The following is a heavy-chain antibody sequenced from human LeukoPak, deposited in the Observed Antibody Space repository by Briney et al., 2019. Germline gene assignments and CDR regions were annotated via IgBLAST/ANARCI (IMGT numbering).Heavy chain of an antibody. J-gene: IGHJ4*02. CDR1: GYSISSGYY. D-gene: IGHD5-18*01. CDR3: ARRGGYSYGPHFDY. V-gene: IGHV4-38-2*02. Sequence: SETLSLTCTVSGYSISSGYYWGWIRQSPGKGLEWIGSIYHSGSTYYNPSLKSRVTISMDTTKNQFSLKLSSVTAADTAVYYCARRGGYSYGPHFDYWGQGTLVTVSS. CDR2: IYHSGST.